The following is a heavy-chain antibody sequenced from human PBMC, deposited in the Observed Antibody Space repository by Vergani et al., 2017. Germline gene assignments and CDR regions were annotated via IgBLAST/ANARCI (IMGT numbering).Heavy chain of an antibody. D-gene: IGHD5-18*01. CDR3: ARGNKDTAMVKDYNYYMDV. CDR1: GGSFSGYY. CDR2: INHSGST. V-gene: IGHV4-34*01. J-gene: IGHJ6*03. Sequence: QVQLQQWGAGLLKPSETLSLTCAVYGGSFSGYYWSRIRQPPGKGLEWFGEINHSGSTNYHPSLKSRVIISVDTSKNQFSLKLSSVTAADTAVYYCARGNKDTAMVKDYNYYMDVGGKGTTVTVSS.